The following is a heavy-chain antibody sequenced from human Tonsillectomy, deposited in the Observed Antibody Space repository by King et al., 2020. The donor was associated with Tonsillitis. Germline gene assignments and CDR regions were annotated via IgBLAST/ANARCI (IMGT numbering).Heavy chain of an antibody. Sequence: QLQESGPRLVKPSETLSLTCTVSAASISSASYYWGWIRQPPGKGLEWIGSVYYSGSTYYNPSLKSRVTISVETSKNQFSLKLSSVTAADTAVYYCACQLYWYFDLWGRGTLVSVSS. CDR3: ACQLYWYFDL. J-gene: IGHJ2*01. CDR1: AASISSASYY. CDR2: VYYSGST. V-gene: IGHV4-39*01.